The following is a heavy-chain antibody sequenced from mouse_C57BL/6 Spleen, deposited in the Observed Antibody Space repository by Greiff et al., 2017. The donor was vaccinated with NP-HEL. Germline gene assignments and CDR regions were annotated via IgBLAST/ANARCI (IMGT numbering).Heavy chain of an antibody. V-gene: IGHV1-52*01. CDR3: ERPHCCGSSYVGWYFDV. J-gene: IGHJ1*03. Sequence: QVQLQQPGAELVRPGSSVKLSCKASGYTFTSYWMHWVKQRPIQGLEWIGNIDPSDSETHYNQKFKDKATLTVDKSSSTAYMPLSSLTSEDSAVYYCERPHCCGSSYVGWYFDVWGTGTTVTVSS. D-gene: IGHD1-1*01. CDR1: GYTFTSYW. CDR2: IDPSDSET.